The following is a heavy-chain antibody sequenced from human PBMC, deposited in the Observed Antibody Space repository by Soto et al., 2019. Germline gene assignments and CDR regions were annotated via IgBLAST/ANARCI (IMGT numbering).Heavy chain of an antibody. CDR3: TTAITMIVVVRAGAFDI. J-gene: IGHJ3*02. CDR2: IKSKTDGGTT. D-gene: IGHD3-22*01. V-gene: IGHV3-15*01. Sequence: VQLVESGGGVVQPGRSLRLSCAASGFTFSNAWMSWVRQAPGKGLEWVGRIKSKTDGGTTDYAAPVKGRFTISRDDSKNTLYLQMNSLKTEDTAVYYCTTAITMIVVVRAGAFDIWGQGTMVTVSS. CDR1: GFTFSNAW.